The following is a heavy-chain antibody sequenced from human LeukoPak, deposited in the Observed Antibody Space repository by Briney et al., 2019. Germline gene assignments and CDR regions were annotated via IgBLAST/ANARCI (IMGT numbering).Heavy chain of an antibody. Sequence: GRSLRLSCAASGFTFDDYAMHWVRQAPGKGLEWVSGISWNSGSIGYADSVKGRFTISRDNAKNSLYLQMNSLRAEDTALYHCARSRGYNYAYYFDYWGQGTLVTVSS. CDR3: ARSRGYNYAYYFDY. D-gene: IGHD5-18*01. J-gene: IGHJ4*02. CDR1: GFTFDDYA. CDR2: ISWNSGSI. V-gene: IGHV3-9*01.